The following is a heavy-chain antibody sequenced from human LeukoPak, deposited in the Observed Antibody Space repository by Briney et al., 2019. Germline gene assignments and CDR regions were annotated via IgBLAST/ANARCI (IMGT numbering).Heavy chain of an antibody. V-gene: IGHV3-21*01. D-gene: IGHD6-13*01. CDR2: ISSSSSYI. CDR1: GFTFSSYS. Sequence: PGGSLRLSCAASGFTFSSYSMNWVRQAPGKGLEWVSSISSSSSYIYYADSVKGRFTISRDNAKNSLYLQMNSLRAEDTAVYYCARDALAAAGTGAGYWGQGTLVTVSS. J-gene: IGHJ4*02. CDR3: ARDALAAAGTGAGY.